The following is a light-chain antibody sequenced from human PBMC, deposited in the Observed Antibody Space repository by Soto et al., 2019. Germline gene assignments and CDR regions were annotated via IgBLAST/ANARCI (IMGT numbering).Light chain of an antibody. Sequence: QAVVTQPASVSGSPGQSITISCTGTSSDVGSYNYVSWYQQHPGTAPKLMIYEVSNRPSGVSDRFSGSKSGKTASLTISGLQADDEADYYCSSYTSTATRVFGGGTKVTVL. CDR1: SSDVGSYNY. CDR2: EVS. V-gene: IGLV2-14*01. J-gene: IGLJ3*02. CDR3: SSYTSTATRV.